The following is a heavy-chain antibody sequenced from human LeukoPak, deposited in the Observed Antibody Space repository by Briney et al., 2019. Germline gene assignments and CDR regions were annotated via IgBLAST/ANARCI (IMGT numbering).Heavy chain of an antibody. Sequence: SETLSLICTVSGGSISSSPEYWGWIRRPPGKGLEWFGNIFYSGHTYYNPSLRSRAIISLDTSKTQFSLKLSSVTAADTAVYYCARGDDGGSSAVGSDAFDIWGQGTMITVSS. D-gene: IGHD2-15*01. CDR1: GGSISSSPEY. CDR3: ARGDDGGSSAVGSDAFDI. J-gene: IGHJ3*02. CDR2: IFYSGHT. V-gene: IGHV4-39*07.